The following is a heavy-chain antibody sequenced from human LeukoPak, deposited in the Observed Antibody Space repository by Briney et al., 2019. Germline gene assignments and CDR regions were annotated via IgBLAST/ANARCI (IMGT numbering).Heavy chain of an antibody. J-gene: IGHJ6*02. Sequence: SETLSLTCTVSGGSISSYYWSWIRQPPGKGLEWIGYFYYSGSTNYNPSLKSRVTISVDTSKNQFSLKLSSVTAADTAVYYCARGDNSGSYYFDSDYGMDVWGQGTTVTLSS. V-gene: IGHV4-59*01. D-gene: IGHD1-26*01. CDR3: ARGDNSGSYYFDSDYGMDV. CDR2: FYYSGST. CDR1: GGSISSYY.